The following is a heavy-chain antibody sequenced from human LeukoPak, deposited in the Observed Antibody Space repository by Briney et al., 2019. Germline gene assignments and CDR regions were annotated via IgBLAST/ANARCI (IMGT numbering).Heavy chain of an antibody. J-gene: IGHJ4*02. Sequence: AGSLRLSCTASGFTLTDYSMSWVRQVPGKGLEWDSYISRNSNTIRYADSVRGRFTISRDNSRDSVFLQMNDLRVADTAVYYCTRTSIRGYSYGSDSWGQGTRVTVSS. CDR3: TRTSIRGYSYGSDS. D-gene: IGHD5-18*01. CDR1: GFTLTDYS. V-gene: IGHV3-11*04. CDR2: ISRNSNTI.